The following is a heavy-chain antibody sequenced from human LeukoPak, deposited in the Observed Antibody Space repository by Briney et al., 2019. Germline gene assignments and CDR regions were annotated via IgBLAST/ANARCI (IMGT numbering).Heavy chain of an antibody. J-gene: IGHJ4*02. CDR3: AKDLFYYDKGGFDY. CDR2: ISYDGSNK. V-gene: IGHV3-30*18. Sequence: GGSLRLSCAASGFTFSNYDMHWVRQAPDKGLEWVAFISYDGSNKFYGDSVKGRFTISRDNSKNTLYLQMNSLRTEDTAVYYCAKDLFYYDKGGFDYWGQGTLVTVPS. D-gene: IGHD3-22*01. CDR1: GFTFSNYD.